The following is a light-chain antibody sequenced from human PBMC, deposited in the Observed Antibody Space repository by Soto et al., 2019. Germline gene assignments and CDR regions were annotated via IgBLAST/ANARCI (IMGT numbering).Light chain of an antibody. CDR3: QQYNRYLFT. CDR2: KAS. CDR1: QSIRIW. J-gene: IGKJ3*01. Sequence: DIQMTQSPSTLSAAVGDRVTITCRASQSIRIWLAWYQQKPGKAPKLLIYKASSLESGVPSMFSGSGSGTEVPLTIRSLKPDDFAAFYCQQYNRYLFTCGPGTKVDI. V-gene: IGKV1-5*03.